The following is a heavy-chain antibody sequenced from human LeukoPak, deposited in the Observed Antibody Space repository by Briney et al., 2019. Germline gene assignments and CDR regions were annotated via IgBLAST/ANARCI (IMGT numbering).Heavy chain of an antibody. CDR2: VSWNSGNI. D-gene: IGHD3-10*01. Sequence: PGRSLRLSCAASGFTFDDYAMHWARQVPGKGLEWVSDVSWNSGNIGYADSVKGRFTISRDNAKNSLYLQMNSLRVEDTALYYCVKGISYGMDVWGQGTTVTVSS. J-gene: IGHJ6*02. V-gene: IGHV3-9*01. CDR3: VKGISYGMDV. CDR1: GFTFDDYA.